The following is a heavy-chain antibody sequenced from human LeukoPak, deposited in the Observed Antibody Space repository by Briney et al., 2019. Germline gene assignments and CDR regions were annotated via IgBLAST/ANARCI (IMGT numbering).Heavy chain of an antibody. V-gene: IGHV3-7*01. J-gene: IGHJ3*02. CDR1: GFTFNDNW. CDR2: IKQDGSRR. CDR3: ARDLSGWYKDAFDI. D-gene: IGHD6-19*01. Sequence: GGSLRLSCAASGFTFNDNWMTWFRQAPGKGLEWVANIKQDGSRRYYVDSVKGRFTISRDNAKNSLYLQMNNLRAEDTAVYYCARDLSGWYKDAFDIWGQGTMVTVSS.